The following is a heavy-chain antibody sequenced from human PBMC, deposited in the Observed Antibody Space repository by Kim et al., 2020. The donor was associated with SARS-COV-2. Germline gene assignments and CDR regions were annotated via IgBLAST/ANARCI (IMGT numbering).Heavy chain of an antibody. J-gene: IGHJ6*02. CDR2: ISSSSSYI. V-gene: IGHV3-21*01. CDR3: ARDHSWAGLLDYYGMDV. CDR1: GFTFSSYS. D-gene: IGHD6-19*01. Sequence: GGSLRLSCAASGFTFSSYSMNWVRQAPGKGLEWVSSISSSSSYIYYADSVKGRFTISRDNAKNSLYLQMNSLRAEDTAVYYCARDHSWAGLLDYYGMDVCGQGTTVTVSS.